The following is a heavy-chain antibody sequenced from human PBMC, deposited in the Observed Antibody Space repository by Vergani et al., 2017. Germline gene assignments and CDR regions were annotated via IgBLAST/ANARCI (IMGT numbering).Heavy chain of an antibody. V-gene: IGHV1-18*01. Sequence: QVQLVQSGAEVKKPGASVKVSCKASGYIFTSYGINWVRQAPGQGLEWMGWISAYNGNTKYAQKLQGRVTMTTDTSTSTAYMELRSLRSDDTAVYYCARAERSYALLEGGIDYWGQGTLVTVSS. CDR1: GYIFTSYG. CDR3: ARAERSYALLEGGIDY. CDR2: ISAYNGNT. J-gene: IGHJ4*02. D-gene: IGHD3-10*01.